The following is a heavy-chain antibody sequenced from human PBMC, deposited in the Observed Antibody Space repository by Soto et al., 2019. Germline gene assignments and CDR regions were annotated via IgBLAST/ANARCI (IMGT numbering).Heavy chain of an antibody. CDR3: AKAVGSSWKFGYYYYGMDV. CDR1: GFTFSSYA. Sequence: EVQLLESGGGLVQPGGSLRLSCAASGFTFSSYAMSWVRQAPGKGLEWVSAISGSGGSTYYADSVKGRFTISRDNSKNTLYLQMNSLRAEDTAVYYCAKAVGSSWKFGYYYYGMDVWGQGTTVTVSS. CDR2: ISGSGGST. J-gene: IGHJ6*02. V-gene: IGHV3-23*01. D-gene: IGHD6-13*01.